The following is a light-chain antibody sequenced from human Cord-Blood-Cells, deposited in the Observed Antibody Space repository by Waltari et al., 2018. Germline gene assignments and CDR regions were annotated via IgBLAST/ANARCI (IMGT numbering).Light chain of an antibody. Sequence: QSALSPPSPVSGSPGQQPSLPWPRTSSDIGSYNPVSWYQQHPGKAPKLMIYESSKRPPGGSNRFSASKSGNTASLTISGLQAEDEADYYCCSYAGSSTFVFGGGTKLTVL. J-gene: IGLJ3*02. V-gene: IGLV2-23*03. CDR3: CSYAGSSTFV. CDR2: ESS. CDR1: SSDIGSYNP.